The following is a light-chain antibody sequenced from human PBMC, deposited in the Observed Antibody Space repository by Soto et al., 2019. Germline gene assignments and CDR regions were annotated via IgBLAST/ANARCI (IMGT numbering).Light chain of an antibody. V-gene: IGLV2-14*01. Sequence: LTHPASVSGSLGQSITISCTGTSSDIGGYKYVSWYQQHPGKAPKLIIFEVSNRPSGVSDRFSGSNSGNTASLTISGLQAEDEADYYCTSYSRYRVLVFGGGTKVTVL. J-gene: IGLJ3*02. CDR1: SSDIGGYKY. CDR2: EVS. CDR3: TSYSRYRVLV.